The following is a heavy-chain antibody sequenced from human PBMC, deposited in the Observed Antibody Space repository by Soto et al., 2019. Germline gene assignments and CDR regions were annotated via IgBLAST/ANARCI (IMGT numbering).Heavy chain of an antibody. V-gene: IGHV3-11*01. J-gene: IGHJ4*02. CDR1: GFTFSDYY. Sequence: QVQLVESGGGLVKPGGSLRLSCAASGFTFSDYYMSWIRQAPGKGLEWVSYISSSGSTIYYADSVKGRFTISRDNAKNSLYMQMNSLRAEDTAVYYCARVDCRGGSCYSLGYFDYWGQGTLVTVSS. CDR2: ISSSGSTI. D-gene: IGHD2-15*01. CDR3: ARVDCRGGSCYSLGYFDY.